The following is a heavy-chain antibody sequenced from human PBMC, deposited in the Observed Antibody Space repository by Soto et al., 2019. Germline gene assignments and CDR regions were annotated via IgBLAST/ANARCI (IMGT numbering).Heavy chain of an antibody. Sequence: GXSLKISCKVSGYSFTNYSIGWVRQMPVKGLEWMGLIYPHDSDTKYSPSFQGQVTFSADKSITTVYLQWSSLEASDTAMYYCARRAQWQAVSAFDIWGQGTMVTVSS. CDR2: IYPHDSDT. CDR3: ARRAQWQAVSAFDI. CDR1: GYSFTNYS. D-gene: IGHD6-19*01. V-gene: IGHV5-51*01. J-gene: IGHJ3*02.